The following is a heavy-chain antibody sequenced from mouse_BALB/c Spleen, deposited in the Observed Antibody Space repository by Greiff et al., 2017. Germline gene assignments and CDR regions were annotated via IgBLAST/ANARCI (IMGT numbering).Heavy chain of an antibody. CDR1: GYTFTSYW. J-gene: IGHJ2*01. CDR3: ARGGYGSSYVGD. Sequence: VKLMESGAELAKPGASVKMSCKASGYTFTSYWMHWVKQRPGQGLEWIGYINPSTGYTEYNQKFKDKATLTADKSSSTAYMQLSSLTSEDSAVYYCARGGYGSSYVGDWGQGTTLTVSS. CDR2: INPSTGYT. D-gene: IGHD1-1*01. V-gene: IGHV1-7*01.